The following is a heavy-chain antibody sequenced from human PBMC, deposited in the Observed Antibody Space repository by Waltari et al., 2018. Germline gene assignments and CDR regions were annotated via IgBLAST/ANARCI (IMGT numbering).Heavy chain of an antibody. CDR2: IDPRDSYT. J-gene: IGHJ4*02. Sequence: EVQLLQSGAEVKKPGASLRISCQAAGSSFTSNWLSWVRQMPGKGLEWMGKIDPRDSYTNYSPSFQGHVTFSVDKSISTAYLQRHSLRASDTAMYYCARRTDPGTYFDYWGQGALVTVSS. CDR3: ARRTDPGTYFDY. CDR1: GSSFTSNW. D-gene: IGHD1-1*01. V-gene: IGHV5-10-1*03.